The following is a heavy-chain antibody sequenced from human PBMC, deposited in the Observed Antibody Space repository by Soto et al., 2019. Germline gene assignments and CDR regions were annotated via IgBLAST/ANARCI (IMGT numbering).Heavy chain of an antibody. V-gene: IGHV1-18*01. CDR2: ISAYNGHT. J-gene: IGHJ4*02. CDR1: GYTFTNYG. CDR3: ARKRGGTNPLAY. Sequence: QVQLVQSGPEVKKPGASVKGSCKASGYTFTNYGFNWVRQAPGQGLEWMGWISAYNGHTKYSQILQGRVTMTTDTSPSTAYMGLRSPTTDDTAVYSRARKRGGTNPLAYWGQGTLVTVSS.